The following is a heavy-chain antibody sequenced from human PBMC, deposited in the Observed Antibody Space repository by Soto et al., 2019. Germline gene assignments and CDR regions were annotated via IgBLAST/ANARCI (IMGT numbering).Heavy chain of an antibody. CDR2: ISGYDGNT. J-gene: IGHJ5*02. CDR1: GYTFTSYG. V-gene: IGHV1-18*01. Sequence: QVQLVQSGAEVKKPGASVKVSCTASGYTFTSYGISWVRQAPGQGLEWVGWISGYDGNTDYAHKFRGRVTMTTDTSTNTAYMDLRSLRSDDTAGYYCARHNSQWPNWFDPWGQGTPVTVSS. CDR3: ARHNSQWPNWFDP. D-gene: IGHD1-1*01.